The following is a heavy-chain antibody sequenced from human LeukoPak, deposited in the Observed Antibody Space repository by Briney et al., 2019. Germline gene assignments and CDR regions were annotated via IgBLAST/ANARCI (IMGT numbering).Heavy chain of an antibody. V-gene: IGHV3-43*02. CDR3: AKSSEPYYYNYGMDV. CDR1: GFTFDDYA. Sequence: PGGSLRLSCAASGFTFDDYAMHWVRQAPGKGLEWVSLISGDGGSTYYADSVKGRFTISRDNSKNSLYLQMNSLRTEDTALYYCAKSSEPYYYNYGMDVWGQGTTVTVSS. CDR2: ISGDGGST. J-gene: IGHJ6*02. D-gene: IGHD1-14*01.